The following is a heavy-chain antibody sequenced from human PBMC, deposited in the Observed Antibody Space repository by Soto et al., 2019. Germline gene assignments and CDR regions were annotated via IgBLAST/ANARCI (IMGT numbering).Heavy chain of an antibody. Sequence: GGSLRLSCAASGFTFSSYGMHWVRQAPGKGLEWVAVISYDGSNKYYADSVKGRFTISRDNSKNTLYLQMNSLRAEDTAVYYCAKDLYCSGGSCYSGSDYYYGMDVWGQGTTVTVSS. D-gene: IGHD2-15*01. CDR1: GFTFSSYG. CDR2: ISYDGSNK. V-gene: IGHV3-30*18. CDR3: AKDLYCSGGSCYSGSDYYYGMDV. J-gene: IGHJ6*02.